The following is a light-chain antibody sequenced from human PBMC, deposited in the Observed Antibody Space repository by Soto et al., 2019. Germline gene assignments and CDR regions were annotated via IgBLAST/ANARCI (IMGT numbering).Light chain of an antibody. J-gene: IGKJ5*01. CDR2: GAS. V-gene: IGKV3-15*01. CDR1: QSVNRH. Sequence: IVMTQSPATLPVSPVERATLSCRTSQSVNRHLAWYQHNPGQAPRLLIYGASTRATNVSARFSGSGSGTDFTLTINTLENEDFAVYDGQHRSEWTVSFGPGTRLEIK. CDR3: QHRSEWTVS.